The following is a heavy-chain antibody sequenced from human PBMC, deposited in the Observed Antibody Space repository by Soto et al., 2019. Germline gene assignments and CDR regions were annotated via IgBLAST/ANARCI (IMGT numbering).Heavy chain of an antibody. Sequence: SETLSLTCTVSGGPISSYYWSWIRQPPGKGLEWIGYIYYSGSTNYNPSLKSRVTISVDTSKNQFSLKLSSVTAADTAVYYCARHSMVRGEIEYYFDYWGQGTLVTVSS. CDR2: IYYSGST. CDR3: ARHSMVRGEIEYYFDY. CDR1: GGPISSYY. J-gene: IGHJ4*02. D-gene: IGHD3-10*01. V-gene: IGHV4-59*08.